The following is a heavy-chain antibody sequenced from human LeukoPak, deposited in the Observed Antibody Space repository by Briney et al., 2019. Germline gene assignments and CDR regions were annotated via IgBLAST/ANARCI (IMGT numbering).Heavy chain of an antibody. V-gene: IGHV4-59*01. CDR3: ARVICSSTGCYTGDAFDI. CDR2: IYYSGST. J-gene: IGHJ3*02. Sequence: PSETLSLTCTVSGGSISSYYWSWIRQPPGKGLEWIGYIYYSGSTNYDPSLKSRVTISVDTSKNQFSLKLSSVTAADTAVYYCARVICSSTGCYTGDAFDIWGQGTMVTVSS. D-gene: IGHD2-2*02. CDR1: GGSISSYY.